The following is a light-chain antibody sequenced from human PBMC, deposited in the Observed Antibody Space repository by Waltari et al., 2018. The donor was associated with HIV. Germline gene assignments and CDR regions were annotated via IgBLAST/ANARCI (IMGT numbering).Light chain of an antibody. Sequence: QSVLTQPPSASGTPGQRVTISCSGRSSTIGTKTLSWYQQVPGTAPKLLIYNNNHRPSGVPDRFSGAKSGTSASLAISGLQSEDEADYYCAACDDSLNGYVFGTGTKVTVL. V-gene: IGLV1-44*01. CDR1: SSTIGTKT. CDR2: NNN. J-gene: IGLJ1*01. CDR3: AACDDSLNGYV.